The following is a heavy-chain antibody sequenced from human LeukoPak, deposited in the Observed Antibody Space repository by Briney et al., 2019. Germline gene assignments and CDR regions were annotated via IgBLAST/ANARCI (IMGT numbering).Heavy chain of an antibody. J-gene: IGHJ4*02. Sequence: PGGSLRLSCSASGFTFSNYAMNWVRQAPGKGLEYVSGISSNGDSTYYADSVKGRFTISRDNSRNTLYLQMSSLRAEDTAVYYCVTTTGFHTYWGQGTLVTVSS. CDR1: GFTFSNYA. V-gene: IGHV3-64D*06. D-gene: IGHD2-8*01. CDR2: ISSNGDST. CDR3: VTTTGFHTY.